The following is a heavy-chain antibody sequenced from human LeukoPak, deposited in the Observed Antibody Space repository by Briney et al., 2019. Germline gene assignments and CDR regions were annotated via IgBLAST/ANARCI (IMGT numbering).Heavy chain of an antibody. Sequence: ASVKVSCKASGYIFTGHYMHWVRQAPAQGLEWVGWINPDSGVTNYAQKFRGRVTMTRDTSMTTAYMELTRLTSDDTAIYYCARDTSGNNFEYWGQGTLVSVSS. CDR3: ARDTSGNNFEY. D-gene: IGHD1/OR15-1a*01. J-gene: IGHJ4*02. CDR1: GYIFTGHY. CDR2: INPDSGVT. V-gene: IGHV1-2*02.